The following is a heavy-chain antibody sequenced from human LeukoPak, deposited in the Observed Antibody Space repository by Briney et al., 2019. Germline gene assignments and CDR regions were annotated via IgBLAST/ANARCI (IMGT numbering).Heavy chain of an antibody. J-gene: IGHJ3*02. Sequence: ASVKVSCKASGHTFSEYYVHWVRQAPGQGLEWMGWINPTSGGTNFAQKFQGRVTMTRDTSISTAYMELSRLRSDDTAVYYCARDRSGYGYDAFDIWGQGTMVTVSS. CDR3: ARDRSGYGYDAFDI. D-gene: IGHD5-12*01. V-gene: IGHV1-2*02. CDR2: INPTSGGT. CDR1: GHTFSEYY.